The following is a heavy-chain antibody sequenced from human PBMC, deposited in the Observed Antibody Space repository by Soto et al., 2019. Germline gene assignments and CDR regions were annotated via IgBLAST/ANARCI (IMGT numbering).Heavy chain of an antibody. CDR3: AKVDYGGNSGGHYFDY. CDR2: ISYDGSNK. J-gene: IGHJ4*02. D-gene: IGHD4-17*01. V-gene: IGHV3-30*04. Sequence: GGSLRLSCAASGFTFSSYAMHWVRQAPGKGLEWVAVISYDGSNKYYADSVKGRFTISRDNSKNTLYLQMNSLRAEDTAVYYCAKVDYGGNSGGHYFDYWGQGTLVTVSS. CDR1: GFTFSSYA.